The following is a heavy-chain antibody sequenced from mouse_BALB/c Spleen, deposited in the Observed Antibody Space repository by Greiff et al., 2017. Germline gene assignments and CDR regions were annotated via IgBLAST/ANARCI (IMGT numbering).Heavy chain of an antibody. D-gene: IGHD1-1*01. CDR2: INPYNGAT. Sequence: VQLQQSGAELMKPGASVKISCKASGYSFTGYYMHWVKQSHVKSLEWIGRINPYNGATSYNQNFKDKASLTVDKSSSTAYMELHSLTSEDSAVYYCARAYYYGSSGPFDYWGQGTTLTVSS. J-gene: IGHJ2*01. CDR3: ARAYYYGSSGPFDY. CDR1: GYSFTGYY. V-gene: IGHV1-31*01.